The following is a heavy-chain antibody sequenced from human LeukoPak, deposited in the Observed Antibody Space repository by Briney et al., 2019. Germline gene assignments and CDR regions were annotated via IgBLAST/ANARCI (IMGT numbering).Heavy chain of an antibody. CDR1: GFTFSSYW. D-gene: IGHD6-19*01. CDR3: ASGYSSGWYVIDY. J-gene: IGHJ4*02. V-gene: IGHV3-7*01. Sequence: PGGSLRLSCAASGFTFSSYWMSWVRQAPGQGLEWGSNIKQDGSEKDYVDSVKGRFTISRDNAKNSLYLQMNSLRAEDTAVYYCASGYSSGWYVIDYWGQGTLVTVSS. CDR2: IKQDGSEK.